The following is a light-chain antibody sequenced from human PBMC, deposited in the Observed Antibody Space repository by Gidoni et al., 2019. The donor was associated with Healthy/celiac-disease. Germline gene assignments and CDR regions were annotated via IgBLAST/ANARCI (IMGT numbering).Light chain of an antibody. J-gene: IGKJ1*01. CDR1: QSVSSN. CDR2: GAS. CDR3: QQYNNWPRT. Sequence: EIVMTQSQATQSVSPGERATLSCRASQSVSSNLAWYQQKPGQAPRLLIYGASTRATGIPARFSGSGSGTEFTLSISSLQSEDFAVYYCQQYNNWPRTFGQGTKLEIK. V-gene: IGKV3-15*01.